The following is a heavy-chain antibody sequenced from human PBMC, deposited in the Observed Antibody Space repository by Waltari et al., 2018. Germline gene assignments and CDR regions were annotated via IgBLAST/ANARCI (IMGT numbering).Heavy chain of an antibody. CDR1: GGSISSYY. CDR2: IYTSGST. V-gene: IGHV4-4*07. CDR3: ARDGSIGSHYFTTTPRYYYYMDV. J-gene: IGHJ6*03. D-gene: IGHD4-4*01. Sequence: QVQLQESGPGLVKPSETLSLTCTVSGGSISSYYWSWIRQPAGKGLEWIGRIYTSGSTNSHPSLKSRVTMAVDTSKNQFSLKLSSVTAADTAVHYCARDGSIGSHYFTTTPRYYYYMDVWGKGTTVTVSS.